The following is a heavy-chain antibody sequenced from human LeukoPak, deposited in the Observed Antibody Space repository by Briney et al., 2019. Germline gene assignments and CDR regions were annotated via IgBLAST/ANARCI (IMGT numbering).Heavy chain of an antibody. CDR2: ISPYNGNT. D-gene: IGHD6-13*01. V-gene: IGHV1-18*01. J-gene: IGHJ4*02. Sequence: ASVKLSCKASGYTFTSYVINWVRQAPGQGLEWMGWISPYNGNTNYAQKLQGTVTMTTDTSTSTAYMELRSLRSDDTAVYYCARDRASGIVDYWGQGTLVTVSS. CDR1: GYTFTSYV. CDR3: ARDRASGIVDY.